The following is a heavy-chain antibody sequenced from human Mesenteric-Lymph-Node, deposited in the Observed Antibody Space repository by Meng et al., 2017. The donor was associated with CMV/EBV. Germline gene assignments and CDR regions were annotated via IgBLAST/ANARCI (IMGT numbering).Heavy chain of an antibody. Sequence: GESLKISCAASGFTFSSYVMTWVRQAPGKGLEWVSSIATRGTTYYTDSVKGRFTISRDNSKNTLFLHMNSLRADDTAVYYCAKSTPDHFDWLFGPWGQGTLVTVSS. CDR1: GFTFSSYV. D-gene: IGHD3-9*01. J-gene: IGHJ5*02. CDR3: AKSTPDHFDWLFGP. V-gene: IGHV3-23*01. CDR2: IATRGTT.